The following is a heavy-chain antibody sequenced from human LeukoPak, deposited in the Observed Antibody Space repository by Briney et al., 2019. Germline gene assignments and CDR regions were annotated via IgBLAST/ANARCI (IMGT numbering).Heavy chain of an antibody. CDR2: INHSGST. J-gene: IGHJ4*02. D-gene: IGHD3-10*01. CDR3: ARVSRWFGELFYFDY. V-gene: IGHV4-34*01. Sequence: SETLSLTCAVYGGSFSGYYWSWIRQPPGKGLEWIGEINHSGSTNYNPSLKSRVTISVDTSKNQFSLKLSSVTAADTAVYYCARVSRWFGELFYFDYWGQGTLVTVSS. CDR1: GGSFSGYY.